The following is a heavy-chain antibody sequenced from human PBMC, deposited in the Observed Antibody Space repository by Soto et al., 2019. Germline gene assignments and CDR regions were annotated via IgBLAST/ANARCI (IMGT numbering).Heavy chain of an antibody. CDR2: IYPGDSDT. V-gene: IGHV5-51*01. CDR1: GYSFTSFW. CDR3: ARHPGLRLRAGIQYYDILTGYPLHLGDQDAFDI. J-gene: IGHJ3*02. D-gene: IGHD3-9*01. Sequence: PGEALKISCKGSGYSFTSFWICWVRQMPGKGLEWMGIIYPGDSDTRYSPSFQGQVTISADKSISTAYLQWSSLKASDTAMYYCARHPGLRLRAGIQYYDILTGYPLHLGDQDAFDIWGQGTMVTVSS.